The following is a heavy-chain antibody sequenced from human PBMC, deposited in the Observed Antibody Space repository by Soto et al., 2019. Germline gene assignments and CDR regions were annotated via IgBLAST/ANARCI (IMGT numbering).Heavy chain of an antibody. J-gene: IGHJ4*02. CDR3: TRHEGGAAGDRPLDY. V-gene: IGHV4-30-4*01. Sequence: SEPCTVVEGCRTSVDYYRSRKSKPPGKGLEWIGYIYSSGGTHYNPSLKSRVTMSVDTSTNQFSLKLNSVTAADTAVYYCTRHEGGAAGDRPLDYWGQRTLVSVPS. CDR2: IYSSGGT. D-gene: IGHD6-13*01. CDR1: EGCRTSVDYY.